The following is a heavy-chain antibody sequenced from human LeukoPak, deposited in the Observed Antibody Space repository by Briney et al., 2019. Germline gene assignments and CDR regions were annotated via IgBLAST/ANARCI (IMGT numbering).Heavy chain of an antibody. J-gene: IGHJ4*02. CDR3: AREELVVVPVALDY. CDR2: IWYDGSNK. D-gene: IGHD2-2*01. Sequence: GGSLRLSCAASGFTFSSYGMHWVRQAPGKGLEWVAVIWYDGSNKYYADSVKGRFTISRDNSKNTLYLQMNSLRAEDTAVYYCAREELVVVPVALDYWGQGPLVTVPS. CDR1: GFTFSSYG. V-gene: IGHV3-33*01.